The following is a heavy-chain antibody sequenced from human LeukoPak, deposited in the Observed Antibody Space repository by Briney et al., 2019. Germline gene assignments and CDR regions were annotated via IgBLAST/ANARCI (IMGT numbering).Heavy chain of an antibody. CDR1: GLTVSSSY. V-gene: IGHV3-53*01. CDR2: IYSGGIT. CDR3: ARDGPGRYSSSWQGGAFDI. J-gene: IGHJ3*02. Sequence: HPGGSLRPSCAASGLTVSSSYVSWVRQAPGKGLEWVSVIYSGGITYYADSVKGRVTFSRDNSKNTLYLQMNSLRVDDTAVYYCARDGPGRYSSSWQGGAFDIWGQGTMVTVSS. D-gene: IGHD6-13*01.